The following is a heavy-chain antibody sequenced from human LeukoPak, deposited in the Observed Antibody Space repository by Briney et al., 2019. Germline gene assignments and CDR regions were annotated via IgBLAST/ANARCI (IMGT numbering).Heavy chain of an antibody. CDR3: ARVVATWAYYMDV. CDR2: LYTSGST. V-gene: IGHV4-61*02. Sequence: PSETLSLTCTVSGGAISSGSYYWSWIRQPAGKGLEWIGRLYTSGSTNYNPSLKSRVTISVDTSKNQFSLKLSSVTAADTAVYYCARVVATWAYYMDVWGNGTTVTVSS. CDR1: GGAISSGSYY. D-gene: IGHD1-1*01. J-gene: IGHJ6*03.